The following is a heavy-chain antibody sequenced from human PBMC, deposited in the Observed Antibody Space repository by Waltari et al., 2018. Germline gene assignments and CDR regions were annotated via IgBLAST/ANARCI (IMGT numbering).Heavy chain of an antibody. Sequence: QLQLQESGPGLVNPSETLSLTCTVSGVSISTSRYYWGWIRQPPGKGLDWIGSLHYGGSSYFNPSLKSRVTISVDTSKNQFSLKLTSVTAADTAVYYCARITTVTTSAFDIWGQGTMVTVSS. CDR3: ARITTVTTSAFDI. D-gene: IGHD4-17*01. CDR1: GVSISTSRYY. J-gene: IGHJ3*02. V-gene: IGHV4-39*01. CDR2: LHYGGSS.